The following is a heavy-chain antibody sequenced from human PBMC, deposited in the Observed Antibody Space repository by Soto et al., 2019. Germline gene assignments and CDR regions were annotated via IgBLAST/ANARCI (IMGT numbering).Heavy chain of an antibody. J-gene: IGHJ1*01. CDR3: ARGREDSSGYWPQEYFQH. CDR2: IYYSGST. Sequence: LSETLSLTCTVSGGSISSGGYYWSWIRQHPGKGLEWIGYIYYSGSTYYNPSLKSRVTISVDTSKNQFSLKLSSVTAADTAVYYCARGREDSSGYWPQEYFQHWGQGTLVTVSS. D-gene: IGHD3-22*01. CDR1: GGSISSGGYY. V-gene: IGHV4-31*03.